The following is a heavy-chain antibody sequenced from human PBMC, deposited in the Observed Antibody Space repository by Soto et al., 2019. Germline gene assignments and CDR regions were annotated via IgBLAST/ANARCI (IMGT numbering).Heavy chain of an antibody. D-gene: IGHD6-6*01. CDR1: GYTFTSYG. CDR2: ISAYNGNT. J-gene: IGHJ6*02. CDR3: ASDMGQLVPYYYYGMDV. Sequence: ASVKVSCKASGYTFTSYGISWVRQAPGQGLEWMGWISAYNGNTNYAQKLQGRVTMTTDTSTSTAYMELRSLRSDDTAVYYCASDMGQLVPYYYYGMDVWGQGTTVTVSS. V-gene: IGHV1-18*04.